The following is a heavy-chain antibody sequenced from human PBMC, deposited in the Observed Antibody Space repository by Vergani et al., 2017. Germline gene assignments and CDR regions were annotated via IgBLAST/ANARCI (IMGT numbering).Heavy chain of an antibody. V-gene: IGHV3-23*01. D-gene: IGHD1-26*01. Sequence: EVQLLESGGGLVQPGGSLRLSCAASGFTFSSYAMSWVRQAPGKGLEWVSAISGSGGSTYYADSVKGRFTISRDNSKTTLYLQMNSLRAEDTAVYYCAKRPERVGATGVSDYWGQGTLVTVSS. CDR3: AKRPERVGATGVSDY. CDR2: ISGSGGST. J-gene: IGHJ4*02. CDR1: GFTFSSYA.